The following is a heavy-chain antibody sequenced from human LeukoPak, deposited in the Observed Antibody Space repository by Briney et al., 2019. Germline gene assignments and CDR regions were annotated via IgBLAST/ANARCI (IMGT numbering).Heavy chain of an antibody. CDR2: ISSSSSYI. D-gene: IGHD2-2*01. Sequence: GGSLRLSCAASGFTFSSYAMSWVRQAPGKGLEWVSSISSSSSYIYYADSVKGRFTISRDNAKNSLYLQMNSLGAEDTAVYYCASPPLGYCSSTSCYYFDYWGQGTLVTVSS. V-gene: IGHV3-21*01. J-gene: IGHJ4*02. CDR1: GFTFSSYA. CDR3: ASPPLGYCSSTSCYYFDY.